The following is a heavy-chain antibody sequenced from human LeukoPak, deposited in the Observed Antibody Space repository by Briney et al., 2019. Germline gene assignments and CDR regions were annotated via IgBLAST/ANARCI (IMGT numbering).Heavy chain of an antibody. J-gene: IGHJ3*02. CDR3: ARDGPSYYDILTGYPSAFDI. D-gene: IGHD3-9*01. CDR2: INHSGST. Sequence: NPSETLSLTCAVYGGSFSGYYWSWIRQPPGKGLEWIGEINHSGSTNYNPSLKSRVTISVDTSKNQFSLKLSSVTAADTAVYYCARDGPSYYDILTGYPSAFDIWGQGTMVTVSS. V-gene: IGHV4-34*01. CDR1: GGSFSGYY.